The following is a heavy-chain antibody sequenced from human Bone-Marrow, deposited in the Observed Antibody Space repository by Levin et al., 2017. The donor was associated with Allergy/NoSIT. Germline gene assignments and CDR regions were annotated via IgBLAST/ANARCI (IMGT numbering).Heavy chain of an antibody. V-gene: IGHV1-18*01. D-gene: IGHD6-19*01. J-gene: IGHJ6*02. CDR3: ARDRPQFRLGPWVDYYGMDV. CDR1: GYTFTSYG. CDR2: ISAYNGNT. Sequence: GESLKISCKASGYTFTSYGISWVRQAPGQGLEWMGWISAYNGNTNYAQKLQGRVTMTTDTSTSTAYMELRSLRSDDTAVYYCARDRPQFRLGPWVDYYGMDVWGQGTTVTVSS.